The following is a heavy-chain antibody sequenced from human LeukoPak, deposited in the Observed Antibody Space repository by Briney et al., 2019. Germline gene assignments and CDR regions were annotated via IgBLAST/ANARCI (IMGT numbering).Heavy chain of an antibody. CDR3: AKGSCSGGSCYSFDY. D-gene: IGHD2-15*01. CDR1: GFAFSSKA. CDR2: ISGSGGST. V-gene: IGHV3-23*01. Sequence: GGSLRLSCAASGFAFSSKAVSCGRQAPGKGLEWVSAISGSGGSTYYADSVKGRFTISRDNSKNTLYLQMNSLRAEDAAVYYCAKGSCSGGSCYSFDYWGQGTLVTVSS. J-gene: IGHJ4*02.